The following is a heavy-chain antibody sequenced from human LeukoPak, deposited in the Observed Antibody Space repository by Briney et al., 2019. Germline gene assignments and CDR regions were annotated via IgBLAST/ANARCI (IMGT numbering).Heavy chain of an antibody. CDR1: GYTFTSYD. V-gene: IGHV1-8*01. Sequence: ASVKVSCKASGYTFTSYDINWVRQATGQGLEWMGWMNPNSGNTGYAQKFQGRVTMTRNTSISTAYMELSSLRSEDTAVYYCARVTMVRGVMALGYWGQGTLVTVSS. CDR2: MNPNSGNT. J-gene: IGHJ4*02. CDR3: ARVTMVRGVMALGY. D-gene: IGHD3-10*01.